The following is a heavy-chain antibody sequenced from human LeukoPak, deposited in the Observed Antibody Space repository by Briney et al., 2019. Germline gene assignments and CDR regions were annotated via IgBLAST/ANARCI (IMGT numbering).Heavy chain of an antibody. CDR2: ISSSSSYI. J-gene: IGHJ4*02. Sequence: GGSLRLSCAASGFTFSSYSMNWVRQAPVKVLEWVSSISSSSSYIYYADSVKGRFTISRDNAKNSLYLQMNSLRAEDTAVYYCARSLSIATAGTRGYWGQGTLVTVSS. D-gene: IGHD6-13*01. CDR1: GFTFSSYS. CDR3: ARSLSIATAGTRGY. V-gene: IGHV3-21*01.